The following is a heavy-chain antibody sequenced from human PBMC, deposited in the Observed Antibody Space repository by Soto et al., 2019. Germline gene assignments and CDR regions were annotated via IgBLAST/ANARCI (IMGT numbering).Heavy chain of an antibody. Sequence: QGQLLQSGDEVKKPGASVRVSCRASGYDFTSYGISWVRQAPGQGLEWVSWISAYNGKRDTAQKFQGRVTMTLDTTTDTAHMELGDLTSADTAVYYCARGRIVASIHDAFEIWYQGTMVAVSS. CDR3: ARGRIVASIHDAFEI. V-gene: IGHV1-18*01. J-gene: IGHJ3*02. D-gene: IGHD2-21*01. CDR2: ISAYNGKR. CDR1: GYDFTSYG.